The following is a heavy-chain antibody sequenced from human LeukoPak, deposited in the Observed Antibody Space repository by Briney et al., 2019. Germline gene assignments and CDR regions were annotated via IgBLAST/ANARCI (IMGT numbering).Heavy chain of an antibody. V-gene: IGHV5-51*01. Sequence: GESLRISCQGFGYPFTTSWIGWVRQLPGKGLEWTAIIYAGNSDAKYSPSFQGQVSISTDRSIGTAYLHWSSPKASDTAIYYCAIINHPDGRVYWGQGTLVTVSS. J-gene: IGHJ4*02. D-gene: IGHD5-24*01. CDR2: IYAGNSDA. CDR1: GYPFTTSW. CDR3: AIINHPDGRVY.